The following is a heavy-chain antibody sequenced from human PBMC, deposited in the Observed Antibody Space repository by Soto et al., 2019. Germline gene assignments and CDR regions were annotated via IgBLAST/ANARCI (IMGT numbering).Heavy chain of an antibody. J-gene: IGHJ4*02. CDR1: GGSFSGYY. V-gene: IGHV4-34*01. Sequence: SETLSLTCAVYGGSFSGYYWSWIRQPPGKGLEWIGEINHSGSTNYNPSLKSRVTISVDTSKNQFSLKLSSVTAADTAVYYCARAFVDTAMVTQYYFDYWGQGTLVTVSS. CDR2: INHSGST. D-gene: IGHD5-18*01. CDR3: ARAFVDTAMVTQYYFDY.